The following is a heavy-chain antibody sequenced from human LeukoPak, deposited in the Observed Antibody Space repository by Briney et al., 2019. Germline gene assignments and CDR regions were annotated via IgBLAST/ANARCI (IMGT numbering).Heavy chain of an antibody. CDR1: GASLIISY. Sequence: PSETLSLTCVVSGASLIISYGNWIRHPPGKGLWASGYVHSSETANYNPSLKSRVTMFADTSKNQFFLNVSAVTAADTAICYCARRSAGGLRFHQWGQGSLVTVSS. D-gene: IGHD2-15*01. CDR3: ARRSAGGLRFHQ. CDR2: VHSSETA. V-gene: IGHV4-59*08. J-gene: IGHJ4*02.